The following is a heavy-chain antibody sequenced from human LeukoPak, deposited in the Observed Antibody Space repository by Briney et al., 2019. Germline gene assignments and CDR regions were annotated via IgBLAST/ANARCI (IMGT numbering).Heavy chain of an antibody. V-gene: IGHV5-51*01. J-gene: IGHJ4*02. D-gene: IGHD6-6*01. CDR2: IYPGDSDT. CDR1: GYNFTSYW. Sequence: GESLKISCQGSGYNFTSYWIGWVRQLPGKGLEWMGIIYPGDSDTRHSPSFQGQVTISADKSISTAYLQWSSLKASDTAMYYCARQGEQLVSRHFDYWGQGTLVTVSS. CDR3: ARQGEQLVSRHFDY.